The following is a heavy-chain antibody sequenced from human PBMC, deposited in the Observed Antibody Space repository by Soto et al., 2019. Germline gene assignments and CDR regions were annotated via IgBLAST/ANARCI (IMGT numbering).Heavy chain of an antibody. Sequence: QPGGSLRLSCAASGFSFVNYGIHWVRQAPGKGLEWVAFISNDGSNEYYGDSVKGRFSISRDNSKNTVSLQMNSLRSEDTAVYYCAKDRIHLWSFDHWGQGTLVTVSS. CDR3: AKDRIHLWSFDH. J-gene: IGHJ4*02. CDR2: ISNDGSNE. D-gene: IGHD2-8*02. CDR1: GFSFVNYG. V-gene: IGHV3-30*18.